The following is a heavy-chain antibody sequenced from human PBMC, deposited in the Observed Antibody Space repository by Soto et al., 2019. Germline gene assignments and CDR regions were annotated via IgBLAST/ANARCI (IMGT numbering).Heavy chain of an antibody. Sequence: QVQLVQSGAEVKSPGSPWRVPGRAPGGFLGTLAFNGLRRAPGQGLEWMGGIIPTLGTPHYAQKFLGRVTITADESTRTVYMEMSSLTVEDTAVYYCARVGLGAYDYWGQGTLVIVSS. D-gene: IGHD6-19*01. CDR2: IIPTLGTP. J-gene: IGHJ4*02. CDR3: ARVGLGAYDY. V-gene: IGHV1-69*01. CDR1: GGFLGTLA.